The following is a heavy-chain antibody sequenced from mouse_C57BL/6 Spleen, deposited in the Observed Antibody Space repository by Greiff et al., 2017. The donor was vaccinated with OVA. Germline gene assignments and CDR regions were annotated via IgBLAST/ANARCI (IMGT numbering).Heavy chain of an antibody. D-gene: IGHD3-2*02. CDR1: GFTFSSYA. V-gene: IGHV5-4*03. CDR2: ISDVGSYT. J-gene: IGHJ2*01. CDR3: ARGDSSGFVDY. Sequence: DVKLVESGGGLVKPGGSLKLSCAASGFTFSSYAMSWVRQTPEKRLEWVATISDVGSYTYYPANVKGRFPISRDNAKNNLYLQMSHLKSEDTAMYYCARGDSSGFVDYWGQGTTLTVSS.